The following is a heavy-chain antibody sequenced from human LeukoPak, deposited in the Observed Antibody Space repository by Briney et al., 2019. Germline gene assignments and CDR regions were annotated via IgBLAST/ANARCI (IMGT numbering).Heavy chain of an antibody. CDR2: IYYSGST. D-gene: IGHD2-15*01. J-gene: IGHJ6*02. CDR1: GGSISSYY. V-gene: IGHV4-59*01. Sequence: PSETLSLTCTVSGGSISSYYWSWIRQPPGKGLEWIGYIYYSGSTNYNPSLKSRVTISVDTSKNQFSLKLSSVTAEDTAVYYCARAEDIVAFYGMDVWGQGTTVTVSS. CDR3: ARAEDIVAFYGMDV.